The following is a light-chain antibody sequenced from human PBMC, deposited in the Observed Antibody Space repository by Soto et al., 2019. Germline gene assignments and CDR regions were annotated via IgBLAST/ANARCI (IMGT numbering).Light chain of an antibody. J-gene: IGLJ1*01. V-gene: IGLV1-40*01. CDR3: QSYDSSLSASDV. Sequence: QSVLTQPPSVSGAPGQRVTISCTGSSSSIGAGFDVHWYQQLPGTAPKLPIYGNSNRPSGVPDRFSGSKSGTSASLDITGLQTEDEADYYCQSYDSSLSASDVFGTGTKLTVL. CDR2: GNS. CDR1: SSSIGAGFD.